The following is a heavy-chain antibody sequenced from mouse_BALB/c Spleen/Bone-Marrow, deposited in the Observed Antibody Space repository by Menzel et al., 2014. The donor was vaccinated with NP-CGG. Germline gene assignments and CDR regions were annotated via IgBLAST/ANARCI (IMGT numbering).Heavy chain of an antibody. V-gene: IGHV14-3*02. D-gene: IGHD1-1*01. CDR1: GFNIKDTY. J-gene: IGHJ3*01. CDR2: IDPANGNT. Sequence: EVQLQQSGAELVKPGASVKLSCTASGFNIKDTYMHWVKQRPEQGLGWIGRIDPANGNTKYDPKFQGKATITADTSSNTAYLQLSSLTSEDSAVYYCASYYYGSSLSAYWGQGTLVTVSA. CDR3: ASYYYGSSLSAY.